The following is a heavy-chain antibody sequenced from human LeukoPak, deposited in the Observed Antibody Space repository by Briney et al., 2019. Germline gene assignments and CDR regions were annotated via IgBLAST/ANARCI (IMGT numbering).Heavy chain of an antibody. CDR2: IIPIFGTT. J-gene: IGHJ6*03. CDR3: ARGRGDYYYDSSGYYQRMDMDV. D-gene: IGHD3-22*01. Sequence: GASVKVSCKASGGTFSSYAISWVRQAPGQGLELMGGIIPIFGTTIYSQKFQGRVTITADESTSTAYMELSSLRSEDTAVYYCARGRGDYYYDSSGYYQRMDMDVWGKGTTVTVSS. V-gene: IGHV1-69*13. CDR1: GGTFSSYA.